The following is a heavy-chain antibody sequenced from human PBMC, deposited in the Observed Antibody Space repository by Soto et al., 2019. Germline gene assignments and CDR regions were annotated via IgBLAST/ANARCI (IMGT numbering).Heavy chain of an antibody. CDR2: IYRGGDT. CDR3: ARGMYGSGSYYIGDAFDM. V-gene: IGHV3-53*01. CDR1: GFTVSYNY. J-gene: IGHJ3*02. Sequence: PGGSLRLSXAVSGFTVSYNYMNWVRQAPGKGLEWVSVIYRGGDTFYADSVKGRFTISRDNSKNTLYLQMNSLRAEDTAVYYCARGMYGSGSYYIGDAFDMWGQGTMVTVSS. D-gene: IGHD3-10*01.